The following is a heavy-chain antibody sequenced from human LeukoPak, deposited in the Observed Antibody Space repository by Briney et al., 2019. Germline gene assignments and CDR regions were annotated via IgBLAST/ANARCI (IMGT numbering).Heavy chain of an antibody. CDR1: GGSISSYY. CDR3: ARDTVLNAFDI. CDR2: IYYSGST. Sequence: SETLSLTCTVSGGSISSYYLSWIRQPPGKGLEWIGYIYYSGSTNYNPSLKSRVTISVDTPKNQFSLKLSSVTAADTAVYYCARDTVLNAFDIWGQGTMVTVSS. V-gene: IGHV4-59*01. J-gene: IGHJ3*02. D-gene: IGHD2-15*01.